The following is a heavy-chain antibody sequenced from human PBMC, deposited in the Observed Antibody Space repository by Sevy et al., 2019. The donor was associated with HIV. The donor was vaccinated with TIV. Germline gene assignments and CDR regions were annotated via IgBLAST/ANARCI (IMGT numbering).Heavy chain of an antibody. CDR1: GFTFSSYW. CDR2: INSDGSST. Sequence: GGSLRLSCAASGFTFSSYWMHWVRQAPGKGLVWVSRINSDGSSTSYADSVKGRFTISRDNSKNSFYLQMDNLRVEDTALYYCAREGCSRPHDYWGQGTRVTVSS. V-gene: IGHV3-74*01. D-gene: IGHD2-8*01. CDR3: AREGCSRPHDY. J-gene: IGHJ4*02.